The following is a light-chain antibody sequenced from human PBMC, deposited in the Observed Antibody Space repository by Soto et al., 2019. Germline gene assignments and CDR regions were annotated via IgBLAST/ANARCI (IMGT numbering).Light chain of an antibody. CDR3: CSYAGSYTWV. CDR2: DVS. J-gene: IGLJ3*02. Sequence: QSALTQPRSVSGSPGQSVTISCTGTSSDVGGYNYVSWYQQHPGKAPKPMIYDVSKRPSGVPDRFSGSKSGNTASLTISGLQAEDEAYYCCCSYAGSYTWVFGGGSK. CDR1: SSDVGGYNY. V-gene: IGLV2-11*01.